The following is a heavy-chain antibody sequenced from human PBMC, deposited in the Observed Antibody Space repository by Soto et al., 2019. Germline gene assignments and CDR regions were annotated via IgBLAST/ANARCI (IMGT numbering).Heavy chain of an antibody. Sequence: SETLSLTCTVSGGSISSYYWSWIRQPPGKGLEWIGYIYYSGSTNYNPSLKSRVTISVDTSKNQFSLKLSSVTAADTAVYYCARAIGVVMGYYFDYWGQGTLVTV. J-gene: IGHJ4*02. CDR1: GGSISSYY. V-gene: IGHV4-59*01. D-gene: IGHD3-3*01. CDR3: ARAIGVVMGYYFDY. CDR2: IYYSGST.